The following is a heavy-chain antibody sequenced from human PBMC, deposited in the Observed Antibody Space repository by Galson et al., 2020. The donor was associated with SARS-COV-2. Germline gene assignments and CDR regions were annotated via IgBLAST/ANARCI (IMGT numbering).Heavy chain of an antibody. D-gene: IGHD3-22*01. V-gene: IGHV4-31*03. J-gene: IGHJ3*02. Sequence: ASETLSLTCTVSGGSISSGGYYWSWIRQHPGKGLEWIGYIYYSGSTYYNPSLKSRVTIPVDTSKNQFSLKLSSVTAADTAVYYCARDSALYYYDSSGTFGAFDIWGQGTMVTVSS. CDR3: ARDSALYYYDSSGTFGAFDI. CDR2: IYYSGST. CDR1: GGSISSGGYY.